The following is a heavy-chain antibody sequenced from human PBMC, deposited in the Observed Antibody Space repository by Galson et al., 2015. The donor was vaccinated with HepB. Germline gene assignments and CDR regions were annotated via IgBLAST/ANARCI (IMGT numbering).Heavy chain of an antibody. J-gene: IGHJ6*02. CDR2: TYFRAKWHT. D-gene: IGHD4-17*01. CDR1: GDSVTSNSAV. CDR3: AYGSDV. Sequence: AISGDSVTSNSAVWNWIRQSPSRGLAWLGRTYFRAKWHTDYEISVKSRININADISQNQFSLQLSSVTSDDTAVYYCAYGSDVWGQGTTVIVSS. V-gene: IGHV6-1*01.